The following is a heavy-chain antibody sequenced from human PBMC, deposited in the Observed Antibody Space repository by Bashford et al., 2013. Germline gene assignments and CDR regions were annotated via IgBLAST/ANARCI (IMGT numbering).Heavy chain of an antibody. V-gene: IGHV3-74*01. Sequence: GGSLRLSCAASGFTFSSYWMHWVRQAPGKGLVWVSRIKSDGSTTNYADSVKGRFTISRDNAKNTLYLQMNSLRAEDTAVYYCARVDDTSGHNWFDPWGQGTLVTVSS. CDR3: ARVDDTSGHNWFDP. CDR1: GFTFSSYW. D-gene: IGHD3-22*01. J-gene: IGHJ5*02. CDR2: IKSDGSTT.